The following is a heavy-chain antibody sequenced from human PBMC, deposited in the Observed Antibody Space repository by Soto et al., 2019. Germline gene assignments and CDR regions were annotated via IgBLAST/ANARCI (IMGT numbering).Heavy chain of an antibody. CDR1: GFTFSDYY. J-gene: IGHJ3*02. D-gene: IGHD1-26*01. Sequence: QVQLVESGRGLVEPGGSLRLSCGASGFTFSDYYMTWIRQAPGKGLEWVSYIAGTSYYTNYADSVKGRFIISRDNAKSSLYLQMKSLRAEDTAVYYRARAKSSSRDDASAILGQGTVVTVSS. V-gene: IGHV3-11*05. CDR2: IAGTSYYT. CDR3: ARAKSSSRDDASAI.